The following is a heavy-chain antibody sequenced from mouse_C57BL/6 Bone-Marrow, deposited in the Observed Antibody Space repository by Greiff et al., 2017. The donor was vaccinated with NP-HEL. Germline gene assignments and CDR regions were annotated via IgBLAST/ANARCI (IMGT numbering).Heavy chain of an antibody. D-gene: IGHD2-2*01. Sequence: QVQLQQSGAELVRPGASVTLSCKASGYTFTDYEMHWVKQTPVHGLEWIGAIDPETGGTAYNQKFKGKAILTADKSSSTAYMELRSLTSEDSAVYYWTGMVTTGWFAYWGQGTLVTVSA. CDR1: GYTFTDYE. J-gene: IGHJ3*01. CDR2: IDPETGGT. CDR3: TGMVTTGWFAY. V-gene: IGHV1-15*01.